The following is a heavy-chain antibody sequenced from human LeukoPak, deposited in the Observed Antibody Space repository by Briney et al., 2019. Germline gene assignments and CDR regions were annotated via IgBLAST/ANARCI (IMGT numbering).Heavy chain of an antibody. Sequence: ASVKVSCKASGYTFTGYYMHWVRQAPGQGLEWMGWINPSSGGTHYAQKFQGRVTMTRDTSVSTAYMELSRLRDDDTAVYYCATVGICSSTSCYTRGAFDIWGQGTMVTVSS. CDR1: GYTFTGYY. D-gene: IGHD2-2*02. V-gene: IGHV1-2*02. CDR2: INPSSGGT. CDR3: ATVGICSSTSCYTRGAFDI. J-gene: IGHJ3*02.